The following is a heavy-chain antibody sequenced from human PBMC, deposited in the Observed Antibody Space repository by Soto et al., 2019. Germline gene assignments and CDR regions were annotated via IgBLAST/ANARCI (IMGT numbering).Heavy chain of an antibody. Sequence: TGGSLRLSCAASGFTFSSYSMNWVRQAPGKGLEWVSYISSSSSTIYYADSVKGRFTISRDNAKNSLYLQMNSLRAEDTAVYYCARDSPVDIVATLESNMDVWGKGTTVTVSS. D-gene: IGHD5-12*01. CDR1: GFTFSSYS. CDR3: ARDSPVDIVATLESNMDV. V-gene: IGHV3-48*01. J-gene: IGHJ6*03. CDR2: ISSSSSTI.